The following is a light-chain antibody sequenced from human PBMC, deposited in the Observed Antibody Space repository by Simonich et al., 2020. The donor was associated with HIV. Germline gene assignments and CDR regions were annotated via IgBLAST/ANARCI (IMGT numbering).Light chain of an antibody. CDR1: QSVSSY. CDR2: DAS. J-gene: IGKJ4*01. V-gene: IGKV3-11*01. Sequence: EIVLTQSPATLSLSPGERATLSCRASQSVSSYLAWYQQKPGQAPRLLIYDASKRAPGFPASFSGSGSGTDFTLTISSLEPEDFAVYYCQQRSNWPLTFGGGTKVEIK. CDR3: QQRSNWPLT.